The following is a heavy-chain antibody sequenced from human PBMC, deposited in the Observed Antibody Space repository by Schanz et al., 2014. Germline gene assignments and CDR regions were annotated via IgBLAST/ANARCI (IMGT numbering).Heavy chain of an antibody. J-gene: IGHJ4*02. V-gene: IGHV4-39*01. CDR1: GGSINSNSYY. CDR3: ARHGPLAGIPLDY. Sequence: QLQLQESGPGLVKPSETLSLICSVSGGSINSNSYYWGWIRQPPGKGLEWIGNVFYTGTTYTNPSPRSRLPLSVAPPNNQFPLKPTSVTAADTAVYFCARHGPLAGIPLDYWGRGTLVTVSS. CDR2: VFYTGTT. D-gene: IGHD6-19*01.